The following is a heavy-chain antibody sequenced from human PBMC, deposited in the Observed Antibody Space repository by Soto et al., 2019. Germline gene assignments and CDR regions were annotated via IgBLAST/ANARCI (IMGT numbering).Heavy chain of an antibody. CDR2: IIPTLGRA. CDR3: AKVGGTTVSNWFDA. D-gene: IGHD1-26*01. Sequence: QVQLVQSGAEVKKPGSSVKLSCKASGGPFSSYHISWVRQAPGQGLEWVGRIIPTLGRANNAQHFQGRVKITADTFTNTAYMELSSLTSEDKAVYFCAKVGGTTVSNWFDAWGHGTPVTVSS. J-gene: IGHJ5*01. CDR1: GGPFSSYH. V-gene: IGHV1-69*08.